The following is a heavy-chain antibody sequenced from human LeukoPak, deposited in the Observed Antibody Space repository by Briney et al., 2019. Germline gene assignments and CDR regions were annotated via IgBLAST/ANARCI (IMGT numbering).Heavy chain of an antibody. D-gene: IGHD1-7*01. CDR1: GGTFSSYA. V-gene: IGHV1-69*05. CDR2: IIPIFGTA. CDR3: ARGYGTKPYYFDY. J-gene: IGHJ4*02. Sequence: SVTVSCKASGGTFSSYAISWARQAPGQGLEWMGRIIPIFGTANYAQKFQVIVTITTDESTSTAYMVLSSLRSEDTAVYYCARGYGTKPYYFDYWGQGALVTVSS.